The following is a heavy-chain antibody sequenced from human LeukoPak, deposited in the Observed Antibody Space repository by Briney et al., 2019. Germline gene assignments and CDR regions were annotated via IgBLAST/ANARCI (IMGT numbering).Heavy chain of an antibody. CDR3: ARPPTYYDFWSGFH. V-gene: IGHV3-33*08. J-gene: IGHJ4*02. CDR2: IWYDGSNK. D-gene: IGHD3-3*01. CDR1: GFTFSSYG. Sequence: SXRLSCAASGFTFSSYGMHWVRQAPGKGLEWVAVIWYDGSNKYYADSVKGRFAISRDNSKNTLYLQMNSLRAEDTAVYYCARPPTYYDFWSGFHWGQGTLVTVSS.